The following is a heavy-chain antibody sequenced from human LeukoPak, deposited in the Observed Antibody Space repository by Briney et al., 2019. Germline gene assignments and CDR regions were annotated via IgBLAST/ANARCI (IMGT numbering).Heavy chain of an antibody. CDR2: FDPEDGET. CDR1: GYTLTELS. V-gene: IGHV1-24*01. J-gene: IGHJ4*02. CDR3: ATAPRQWLVLSVGQTFDY. D-gene: IGHD6-19*01. Sequence: ASVKVSCKVSGYTLTELSMHWVRQAPGKGLEWMGGFDPEDGETIYAQKFQGRVTMTEDTSTDTAYMELSSLGSEDTAVYYCATAPRQWLVLSVGQTFDYWGQGTLVTVSS.